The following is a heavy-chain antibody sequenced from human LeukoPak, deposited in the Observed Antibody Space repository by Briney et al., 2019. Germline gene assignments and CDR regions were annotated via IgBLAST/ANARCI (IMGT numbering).Heavy chain of an antibody. J-gene: IGHJ6*03. CDR3: ARESKLYSSGWYPYYYYMDV. CDR2: IYYSGST. D-gene: IGHD6-19*01. CDR1: GGSISSHY. V-gene: IGHV4-59*11. Sequence: PSETLSLTCTVSGGSISSHYWSWIRQPPGKGLEWIGYIYYSGSTNYSPSLKSRVTISVDTSKNQFSLKLSSVTAADTAVYYCARESKLYSSGWYPYYYYMDVWGKGTTVTVSS.